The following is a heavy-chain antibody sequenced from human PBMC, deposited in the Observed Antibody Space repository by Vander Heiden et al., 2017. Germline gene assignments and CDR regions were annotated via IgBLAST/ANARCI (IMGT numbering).Heavy chain of an antibody. CDR3: ARDGNLAVAGLFDY. CDR2: IIPIFGTA. D-gene: IGHD6-19*01. CDR1: GGTFSSYA. V-gene: IGHV1-69*01. Sequence: QVQLVQSGAEVKKPGSSVKASCKASGGTFSSYAISWVRQAPGKGLEWMGGIIPIFGTANYAQKFQGRVTITADESTSTAYMELSSLRSEDTAVYYCARDGNLAVAGLFDYWGQGTLVTVSS. J-gene: IGHJ4*02.